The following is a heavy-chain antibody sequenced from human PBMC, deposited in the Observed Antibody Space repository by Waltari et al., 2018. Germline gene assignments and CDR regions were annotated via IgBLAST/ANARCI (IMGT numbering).Heavy chain of an antibody. CDR2: IWCDGSNK. D-gene: IGHD1-26*01. CDR1: GFTFSSYG. V-gene: IGHV3-33*01. CDR3: ARDPEVGATNCDY. Sequence: QVQLVESGGGVVQPGRSLRLSCAASGFTFSSYGMHWVRQAPGKGLEWVAVIWCDGSNKYYADSVKGRFTISRDNSKNSLYLQMNSLRAEDTALYYCARDPEVGATNCDYWGQGTLVTVSS. J-gene: IGHJ4*02.